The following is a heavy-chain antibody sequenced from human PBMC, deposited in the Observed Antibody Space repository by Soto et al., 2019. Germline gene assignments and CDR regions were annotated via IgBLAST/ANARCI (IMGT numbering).Heavy chain of an antibody. Sequence: EVQLVESGGGLVQPGGSLRLSCSATGVTCSSYDMHWVRQGTGKGLEWVSAIGTTGDTYYAGSVRGRFTISRENAKNSLYLQMNSMRAGDTAIYFCARAIGPTLFDYWGQGTLVTVSS. CDR3: ARAIGPTLFDY. V-gene: IGHV3-13*04. CDR2: IGTTGDT. J-gene: IGHJ4*02. CDR1: GVTCSSYD. D-gene: IGHD3-22*01.